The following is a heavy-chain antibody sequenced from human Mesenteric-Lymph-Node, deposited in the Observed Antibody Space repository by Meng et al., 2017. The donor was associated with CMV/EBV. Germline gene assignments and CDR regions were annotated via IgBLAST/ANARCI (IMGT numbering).Heavy chain of an antibody. V-gene: IGHV1-2*02. Sequence: ASVKVSCKASGYTFTGYYMHWVRQAPGQGLEWMGWINPNSGGTNYAQKFQGRVTMTRDTSISTAYMELSRLRSDDTAVYYCARDIYAYCSSTSCYNHWFDPWGQGTLVTVSS. CDR3: ARDIYAYCSSTSCYNHWFDP. J-gene: IGHJ5*02. CDR2: INPNSGGT. D-gene: IGHD2-2*02. CDR1: GYTFTGYY.